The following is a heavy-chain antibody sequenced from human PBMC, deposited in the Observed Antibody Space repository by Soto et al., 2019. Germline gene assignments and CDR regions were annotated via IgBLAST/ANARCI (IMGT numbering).Heavy chain of an antibody. D-gene: IGHD2-8*01. V-gene: IGHV1-2*04. CDR3: ARGDSTDCSNGVCSFFYNHGMDV. Sequence: ASVKVSCKASGYSFTDYHIHWVRQAPGQGLEWLGRINPKSGGTSTAQKFQGWVTMTTDTSISTASMELTMLTSDDTAIYYCARGDSTDCSNGVCSFFYNHGMDVWGQGTTVTVSS. CDR1: GYSFTDYH. J-gene: IGHJ6*02. CDR2: INPKSGGT.